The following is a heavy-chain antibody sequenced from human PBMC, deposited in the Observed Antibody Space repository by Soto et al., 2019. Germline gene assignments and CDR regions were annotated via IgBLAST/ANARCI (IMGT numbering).Heavy chain of an antibody. D-gene: IGHD5-18*01. CDR3: ARAPWIQLWSPRNWFDP. J-gene: IGHJ5*02. Sequence: PSETLSLTCTVSGGSISSGDYYWSWIRQPPGEGLEWIGYIYYSGSTYYNPSLKSRVTISVDTSKNQFSLKLSSVTAADTAVYYCARAPWIQLWSPRNWFDPWGQGTLVTVSS. CDR1: GGSISSGDYY. CDR2: IYYSGST. V-gene: IGHV4-30-4*01.